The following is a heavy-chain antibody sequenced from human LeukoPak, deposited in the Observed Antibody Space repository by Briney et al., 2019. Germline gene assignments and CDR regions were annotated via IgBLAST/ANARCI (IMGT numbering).Heavy chain of an antibody. CDR2: INSGGSGT. Sequence: GGSLRLSCAASGFNFASHWMHWVRQTPGKGLVWVSRINSGGSGTSYADSVEGRFTISRDNTKNSLYLQMNSLRVEDTAVFYCARDQYDTWSRRGNFDSWGQGTLVIVSS. V-gene: IGHV3-74*01. D-gene: IGHD3-3*01. J-gene: IGHJ4*02. CDR1: GFNFASHW. CDR3: ARDQYDTWSRRGNFDS.